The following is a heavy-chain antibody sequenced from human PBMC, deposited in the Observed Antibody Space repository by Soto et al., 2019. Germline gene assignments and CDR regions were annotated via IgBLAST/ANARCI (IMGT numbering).Heavy chain of an antibody. CDR1: GYTFASYA. J-gene: IGHJ4*02. V-gene: IGHV1-18*01. CDR2: ISAYNGNT. CDR3: ARDPPPPDY. Sequence: QVQLVQSGAEVKKPGASVKVSCKASGYTFASYAISWMRQAPGQGLEWRGWISAYNGNTNYAQKLQXXXTXXTDTSTSTAYMELRSLRSDDTAVYYCARDPPPPDYWGQGTLVTVSS.